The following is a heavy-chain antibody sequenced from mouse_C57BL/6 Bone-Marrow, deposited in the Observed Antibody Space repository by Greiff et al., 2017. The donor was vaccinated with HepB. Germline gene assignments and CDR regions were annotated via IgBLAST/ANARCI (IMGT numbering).Heavy chain of an antibody. J-gene: IGHJ4*01. CDR1: GYTFTSYG. V-gene: IGHV1-81*01. D-gene: IGHD6-1*01. Sequence: VQLQQSGAELARPGASVKLSCKASGYTFTSYGISWVKQRTGQGLEWIGEIYPRSGNTYYNEKFKDKATLTADKSSSTAYMELRSLTSEDSAVYFCARSLPFCYYAMDYWGQGTSVTVSS. CDR2: IYPRSGNT. CDR3: ARSLPFCYYAMDY.